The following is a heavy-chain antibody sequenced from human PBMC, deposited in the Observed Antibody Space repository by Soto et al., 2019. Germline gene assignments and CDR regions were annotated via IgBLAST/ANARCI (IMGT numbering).Heavy chain of an antibody. CDR1: GDSLSSNSNH. J-gene: IGHJ5*02. Sequence: PSETLSLTCSVSGDSLSSNSNHWSWIRQPPGKGLEWIGFIYYNGSPKYNPSLKSRATISLDASKNLLSLNLSSVTAADTAVYYCARAATLLRGVLPNPFGPWGQGTLVTVSS. V-gene: IGHV4-61*03. D-gene: IGHD3-10*01. CDR2: IYYNGSP. CDR3: ARAATLLRGVLPNPFGP.